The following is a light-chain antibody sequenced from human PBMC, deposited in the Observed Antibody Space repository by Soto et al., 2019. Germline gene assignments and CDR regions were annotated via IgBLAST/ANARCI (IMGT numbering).Light chain of an antibody. V-gene: IGKV3-11*01. Sequence: EIVLTQSPATLSLSPGERATLSCRASQSVSSYLAWYQQKPGQAPRLLIYGISKRATDIPDRFSGSGSGTDFTLTISSLEPEDFAVYYCQQRSNWPRVTFGQGTRLEIK. CDR3: QQRSNWPRVT. J-gene: IGKJ5*01. CDR1: QSVSSY. CDR2: GIS.